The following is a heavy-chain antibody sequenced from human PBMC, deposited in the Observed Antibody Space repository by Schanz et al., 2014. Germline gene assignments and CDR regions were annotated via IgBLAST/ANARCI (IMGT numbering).Heavy chain of an antibody. V-gene: IGHV3-53*01. J-gene: IGHJ6*02. Sequence: EVQLVESGGGLIQPGGSLRLSCAVSGFTVNTNYMSWVRQAPGKGLEWISSMYINSGSTQYADSVKGRFIISRDNAKNPLYMKMNGLGAEETALYSCAIEDVYVDSNGMDVWGQGTTVTVSS. CDR2: MYINSGST. D-gene: IGHD2-8*01. CDR1: GFTVNTNY. CDR3: AIEDVYVDSNGMDV.